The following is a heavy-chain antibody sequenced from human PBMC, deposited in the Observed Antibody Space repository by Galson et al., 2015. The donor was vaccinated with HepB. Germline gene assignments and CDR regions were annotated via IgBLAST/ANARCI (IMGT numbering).Heavy chain of an antibody. V-gene: IGHV3-33*01. CDR1: GFTFSSYG. CDR3: AREKVVAATRYNWFDP. Sequence: SLRLSCAASGFTFSSYGMHWVRQAPGKGLEWVAVIWYDGSNKYYADSVKGRFTISRDNSKNTLYLQMNSLRAEDTAVYYCAREKVVAATRYNWFDPWGQGTLVTVSS. D-gene: IGHD2-15*01. J-gene: IGHJ5*02. CDR2: IWYDGSNK.